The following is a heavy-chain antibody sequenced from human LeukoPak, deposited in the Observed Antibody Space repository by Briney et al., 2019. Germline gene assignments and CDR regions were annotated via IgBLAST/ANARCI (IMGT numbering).Heavy chain of an antibody. J-gene: IGHJ2*01. CDR3: AKDYYDSGGYYFPNWYFDL. CDR1: GFTFSSYA. Sequence: GGSLRLSCAASGFTFSSYAMSWVRQAPGKGLEWVSAIGGSGVTTYYADSVKGRFTISRDNSMHTLYLQMNSLRAEDTAVYYCAKDYYDSGGYYFPNWYFDLWGRGTLVTVSS. V-gene: IGHV3-23*01. D-gene: IGHD3-22*01. CDR2: IGGSGVTT.